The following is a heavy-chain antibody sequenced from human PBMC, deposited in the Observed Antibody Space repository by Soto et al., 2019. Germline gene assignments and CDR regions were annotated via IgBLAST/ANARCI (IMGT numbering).Heavy chain of an antibody. CDR3: ARGNGLAGGG. J-gene: IGHJ4*02. Sequence: QVQLVQSGAEVKKPGASVKVSCKASGYTFASYGISWVRQAPGQGLEWMGWTSASNGNTNYAQKIQGRVTTTRDTSTTTAYRELRSLRSADTAVYYWARGNGLAGGGWGQGTLVTASS. CDR1: GYTFASYG. D-gene: IGHD3-22*01. V-gene: IGHV1-18*01. CDR2: TSASNGNT.